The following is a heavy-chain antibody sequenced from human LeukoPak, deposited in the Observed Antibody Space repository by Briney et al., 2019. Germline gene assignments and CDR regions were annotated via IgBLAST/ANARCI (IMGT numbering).Heavy chain of an antibody. CDR1: RFAFSNAW. Sequence: KTGGSLRLSCAVPRFAFSNAWMSWVRQAPGKGLEWVGRIKSKTDGGTTDYAAPATGRFTISRDDSKNTLYLQMNSLKTEDTAVYYCTTGLYDSSGYYSDYWGQGTLVTVSS. CDR2: IKSKTDGGTT. V-gene: IGHV3-15*01. J-gene: IGHJ4*02. CDR3: TTGLYDSSGYYSDY. D-gene: IGHD3-22*01.